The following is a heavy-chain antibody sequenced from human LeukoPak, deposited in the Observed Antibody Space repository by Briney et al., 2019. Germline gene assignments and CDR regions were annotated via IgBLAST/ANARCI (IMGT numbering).Heavy chain of an antibody. J-gene: IGHJ4*02. CDR2: ISAYNGNT. V-gene: IGHV1-18*01. CDR1: GYTFTSYG. D-gene: IGHD6-13*01. CDR3: ASWAGAAAGFNGPLDY. Sequence: ASVKVSCKASGYTFTSYGISWVRQAPGQGLEWMGWISAYNGNTNYAQKLQGRVTMTTDTSTSTAYMELRSLRSDDTAVYYCASWAGAAAGFNGPLDYWGQGTLVTVSS.